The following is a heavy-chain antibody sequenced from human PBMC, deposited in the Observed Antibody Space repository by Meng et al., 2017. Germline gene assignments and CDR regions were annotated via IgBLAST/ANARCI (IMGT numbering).Heavy chain of an antibody. Sequence: GGSLRLSCAASAFNFSSYAMHWVRQAPGKGLEWVAVISYDGSNKYYADSVKGRFTISRDNSKNTLYLQMNSLRAEDTAVYYCARVRYSSSWYAFDYWGQGTLVTVSS. CDR1: AFNFSSYA. J-gene: IGHJ4*02. D-gene: IGHD6-13*01. CDR2: ISYDGSNK. V-gene: IGHV3-30*04. CDR3: ARVRYSSSWYAFDY.